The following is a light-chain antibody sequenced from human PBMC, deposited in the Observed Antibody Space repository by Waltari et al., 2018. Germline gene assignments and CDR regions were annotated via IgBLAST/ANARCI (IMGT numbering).Light chain of an antibody. CDR3: QQYYSPPVT. CDR1: QSVQCGLSSSNNRNS. CDR2: WAS. Sequence: DIVMTQSPDSLAVSLGERTTINCTSSQSVQCGLSSSNNRNSVAWYKQKPRQPPKMLIYWASTRESGVPDRFSGSGSGTDFTLTISSLQAEDVAVYYCQQYYSPPVTFGGGTKVEIK. J-gene: IGKJ4*01. V-gene: IGKV4-1*01.